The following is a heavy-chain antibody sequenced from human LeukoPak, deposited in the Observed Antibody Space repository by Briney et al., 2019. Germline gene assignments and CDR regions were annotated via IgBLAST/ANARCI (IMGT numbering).Heavy chain of an antibody. CDR2: MSYSGDT. J-gene: IGHJ4*02. Sequence: PSETLSLTCTVSGASISVSNHYWAWLRQPPGKGLEWIGTMSYSGDTYFSPSLKGRVAIFADTSNNQVSLVVNSVTAADTAVYYCARKQIGTTLDFWGQGALVIVSS. CDR1: GASISVSNHY. V-gene: IGHV4-39*01. D-gene: IGHD1-1*01. CDR3: ARKQIGTTLDF.